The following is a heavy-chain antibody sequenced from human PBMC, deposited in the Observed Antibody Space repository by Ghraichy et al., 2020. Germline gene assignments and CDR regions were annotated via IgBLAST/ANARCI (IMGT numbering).Heavy chain of an antibody. Sequence: GGSLRLSCAASGFTFSSYWMHWVRQAPGKGLVWVSRINSDGSSTSYADSVKGRFTISRDNAKNTLYLQMNSLRAEDTAVYYCARGRGNSCHGDYWGQGTLVTVSS. CDR2: INSDGSST. J-gene: IGHJ4*02. CDR1: GFTFSSYW. D-gene: IGHD5-18*01. V-gene: IGHV3-74*01. CDR3: ARGRGNSCHGDY.